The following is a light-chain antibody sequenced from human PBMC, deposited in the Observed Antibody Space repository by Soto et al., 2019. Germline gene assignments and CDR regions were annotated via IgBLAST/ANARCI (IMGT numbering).Light chain of an antibody. V-gene: IGKV2-28*01. Sequence: EIVMTQSPLSLPVTPGEPASISCRSSQSLLHSDGHSYLDWYLQKPGQSPQLLTYLASNRASGVPDRFSGSGSGTDFTLKISRVEAEDVGVYFCMQALQSPPAFGGGTKVEIK. CDR3: MQALQSPPA. CDR1: QSLLHSDGHSY. CDR2: LAS. J-gene: IGKJ4*01.